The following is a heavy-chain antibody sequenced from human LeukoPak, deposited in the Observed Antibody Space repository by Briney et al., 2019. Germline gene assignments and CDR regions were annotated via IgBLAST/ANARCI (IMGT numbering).Heavy chain of an antibody. Sequence: PGGSLRLSCAASGFTFSSYWMTWARQAPGKGLEWVANIKEDGSEKYYVDSVKGRFTISRDNAKNSLYLQMNSLRAEDTAVYYCARDVTGRSFDYWGQGTLVTVSS. CDR3: ARDVTGRSFDY. J-gene: IGHJ4*02. V-gene: IGHV3-7*01. CDR2: IKEDGSEK. CDR1: GFTFSSYW.